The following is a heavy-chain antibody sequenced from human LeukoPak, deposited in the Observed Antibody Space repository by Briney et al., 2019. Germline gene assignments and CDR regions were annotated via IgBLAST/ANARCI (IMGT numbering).Heavy chain of an antibody. D-gene: IGHD2-2*01. CDR3: ARDRIGYCSSTSCHEPGY. CDR1: GYTFTSYG. CDR2: ISAYNGNT. J-gene: IGHJ4*02. V-gene: IGHV1-18*04. Sequence: ASVKVSCKASGYTFTSYGISWVRRAPGQGLEWMGWISAYNGNTNYAQKLQGRVTMTTDTSTSTAYMELRSLRSDDTAVYYCARDRIGYCSSTSCHEPGYWGQGTLVTVSS.